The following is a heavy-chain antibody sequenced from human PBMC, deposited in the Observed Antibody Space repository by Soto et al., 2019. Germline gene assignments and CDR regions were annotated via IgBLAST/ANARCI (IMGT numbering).Heavy chain of an antibody. CDR3: TRGHKGLEV. CDR2: IKQDGSEI. CDR1: GLRLSDFW. J-gene: IGHJ6*02. Sequence: ESGGGLVQPGGSLRLSCVASGLRLSDFWMSWVRQAPGKGLEWVAHIKQDGSEIFYVDSVKGRFTISRDNAKNSLYLQMNSLRIEDTALYYCTRGHKGLEVWGQGTTVTVSS. V-gene: IGHV3-7*01.